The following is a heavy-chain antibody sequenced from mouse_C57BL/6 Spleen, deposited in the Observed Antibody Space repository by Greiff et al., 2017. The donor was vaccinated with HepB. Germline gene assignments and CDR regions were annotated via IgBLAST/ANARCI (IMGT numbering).Heavy chain of an antibody. CDR2: IDPSDSET. V-gene: IGHV1-52*01. Sequence: QVQLQQSGAELVRPGSSVKLSCKASGYTFTSYWMHWVKQRPIQGLEWIGNIDPSDSETHYNQKFKDKATLTVDKSSSTAYMQLSSLTSEDSAVYYCARSGIYYDYDVFAYWGQGTLVTVSA. J-gene: IGHJ3*01. CDR1: GYTFTSYW. CDR3: ARSGIYYDYDVFAY. D-gene: IGHD2-4*01.